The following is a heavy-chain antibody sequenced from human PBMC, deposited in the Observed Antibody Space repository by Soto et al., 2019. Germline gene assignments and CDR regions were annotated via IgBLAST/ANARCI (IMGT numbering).Heavy chain of an antibody. J-gene: IGHJ5*02. V-gene: IGHV4-59*08. D-gene: IGHD2-2*01. Sequence: SETLSLTCTVSGGSISSYYWSWIRQPPGKGLEWIGYIYYSGSTNYNPSLKSRVTLSVDKSKNQFSLKLGCVTAADTAVYYCARHPGGYCSSTSCYETYNWFDPWGQGTLVTVSS. CDR3: ARHPGGYCSSTSCYETYNWFDP. CDR2: IYYSGST. CDR1: GGSISSYY.